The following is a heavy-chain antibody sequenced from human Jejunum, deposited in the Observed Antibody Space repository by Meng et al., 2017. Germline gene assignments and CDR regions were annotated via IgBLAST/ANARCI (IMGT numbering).Heavy chain of an antibody. J-gene: IGHJ3*02. Sequence: SVKVSCKASGYTFSDYYIHWVRQAPGQGLEWMGWINPDSGGTKYAQRFQGRVTMTRDTSTSTAYMELNSLRSDDTAVFYCARPAARAYVIWGHGTLVTVSS. CDR3: ARPAARAYVI. D-gene: IGHD6-25*01. CDR2: INPDSGGT. V-gene: IGHV1-2*02. CDR1: GYTFSDYY.